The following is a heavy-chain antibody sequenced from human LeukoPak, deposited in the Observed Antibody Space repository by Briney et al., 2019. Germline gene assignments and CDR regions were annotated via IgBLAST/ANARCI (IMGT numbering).Heavy chain of an antibody. Sequence: GGSLRLSCAASGFTLSNAWMSWVRQAPGKGLEWVGRIKSKTDGGTTDYAAPVKGRFTISRDDSKNTLYLQMNSLKTEDTAVYYCTRSYCSGGSCNDYWGQGTLVTVSS. CDR3: TRSYCSGGSCNDY. CDR1: GFTLSNAW. V-gene: IGHV3-15*01. CDR2: IKSKTDGGTT. D-gene: IGHD2-15*01. J-gene: IGHJ4*02.